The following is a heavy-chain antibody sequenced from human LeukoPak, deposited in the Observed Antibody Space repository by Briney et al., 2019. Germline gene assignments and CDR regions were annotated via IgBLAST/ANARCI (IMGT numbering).Heavy chain of an antibody. D-gene: IGHD2-15*01. CDR1: GFTVSSNY. J-gene: IGHJ3*02. CDR3: ARAGYCSGGSCYLGAFDI. Sequence: GGSLRLSCAASGFTVSSNYMSWVRQAPGKGLEWVSVIYSGGSTYYADSVKGRFTISGDNSKNTLYLQMNSLRAEDTAVYYCARAGYCSGGSCYLGAFDIWGQGTMVTVSS. V-gene: IGHV3-53*01. CDR2: IYSGGST.